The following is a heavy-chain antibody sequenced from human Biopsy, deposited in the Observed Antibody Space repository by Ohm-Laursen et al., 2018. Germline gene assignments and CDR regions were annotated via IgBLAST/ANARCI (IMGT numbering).Heavy chain of an antibody. Sequence: GSLRLSCAASGFSLRNFTINWVRQAPGKGLEWVSSISRSVSHILYAETLKGRFTSSRGNAKNSVYLQMNSLRVEDTGVYYCARGRTHLLPDHDWFDPWGQGTLVTVSS. D-gene: IGHD1-14*01. J-gene: IGHJ5*02. V-gene: IGHV3-21*06. CDR2: ISRSVSHI. CDR1: GFSLRNFT. CDR3: ARGRTHLLPDHDWFDP.